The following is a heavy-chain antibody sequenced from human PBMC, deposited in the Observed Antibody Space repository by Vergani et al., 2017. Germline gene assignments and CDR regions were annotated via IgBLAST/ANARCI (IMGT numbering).Heavy chain of an antibody. J-gene: IGHJ3*02. CDR3: AGYGSSTSCYSGPDAFDI. D-gene: IGHD2-2*01. V-gene: IGHV4-59*01. Sequence: QVQLQESGPGLVKPSETLSLTCTVSGGSISNYYWRWIQQPPGKGLEWIGYIYYSGSTNYNPSLRSRVTISVDTSKNQFSLKLSSVTAADTAVYYCAGYGSSTSCYSGPDAFDIWGQGTMVTVSS. CDR2: IYYSGST. CDR1: GGSISNYY.